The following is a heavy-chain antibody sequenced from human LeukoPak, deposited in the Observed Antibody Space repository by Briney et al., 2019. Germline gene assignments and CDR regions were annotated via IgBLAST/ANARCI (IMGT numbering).Heavy chain of an antibody. V-gene: IGHV3-9*01. CDR1: GFTFDDYA. J-gene: IGHJ4*02. D-gene: IGHD1-26*01. Sequence: GGSLRLSCAASGFTFDDYAMHWVRQAPGKGLEWVSGICWNSGSIGYADSVKGRFTISRDNAKNSLYLQMNSLRAEDTALYYCAAGGGNYWGQGTLVTVSS. CDR2: ICWNSGSI. CDR3: AAGGGNY.